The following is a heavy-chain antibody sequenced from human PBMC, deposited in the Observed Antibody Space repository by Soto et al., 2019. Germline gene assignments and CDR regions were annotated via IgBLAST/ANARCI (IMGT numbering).Heavy chain of an antibody. CDR1: GFTVSSNY. V-gene: IGHV3-53*01. CDR3: ASNMPDSSGYLSAFDI. CDR2: IYSGGST. D-gene: IGHD3-22*01. J-gene: IGHJ3*02. Sequence: GGSLRLSCAASGFTVSSNYMSWVRQAPGKGLEWVSVIYSGGSTYYADSVKGRFTISRDNSKNTLYLQMNSLRAEDTAVYYCASNMPDSSGYLSAFDIWGQGTMVTVSS.